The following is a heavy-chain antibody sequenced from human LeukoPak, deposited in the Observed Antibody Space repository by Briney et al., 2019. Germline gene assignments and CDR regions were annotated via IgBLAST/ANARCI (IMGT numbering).Heavy chain of an antibody. J-gene: IGHJ4*02. CDR3: AKARGGYGGPFDY. D-gene: IGHD3-22*01. Sequence: PGGSLRLSCAASGFTFSTYAMSWVRQAPGKGLEWVSGISGSGGSTYYAGSAKGRFTISRDNSKNTLYLQMNSLRAEDTAVYYCAKARGGYGGPFDYWGQGTLVTVSS. CDR1: GFTFSTYA. CDR2: ISGSGGST. V-gene: IGHV3-23*01.